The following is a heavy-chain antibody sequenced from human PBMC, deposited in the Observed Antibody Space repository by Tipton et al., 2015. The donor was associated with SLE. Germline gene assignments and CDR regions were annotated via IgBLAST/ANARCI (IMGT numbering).Heavy chain of an antibody. Sequence: FLRLSCAASGFTFSSYAMSWVRQAPGKGLEWVSAISGSGGSTYYADSVKGRFTISRDNSKNTLYLQMNSLRAEDTAVYYCAKWGRGYYDSSGYDWGQGTLVTVSS. CDR3: AKWGRGYYDSSGYD. CDR1: GFTFSSYA. J-gene: IGHJ4*02. CDR2: ISGSGGST. D-gene: IGHD3-22*01. V-gene: IGHV3-23*01.